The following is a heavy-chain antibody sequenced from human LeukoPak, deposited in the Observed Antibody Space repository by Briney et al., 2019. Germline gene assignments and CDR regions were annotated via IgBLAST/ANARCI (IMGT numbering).Heavy chain of an antibody. V-gene: IGHV3-30*04. CDR3: ARETALVSHYYYGMDV. CDR1: GFTFSSYA. Sequence: GGSLRLSCAASGFTFSSYAMHWVRQAPGKGLEWVAVISYDGSNKYYADSVRGRFTISRDNSKNTLYLQMNSLRAEDTAVYYCARETALVSHYYYGMDVWGQGTTVTVSS. D-gene: IGHD1-14*01. CDR2: ISYDGSNK. J-gene: IGHJ6*02.